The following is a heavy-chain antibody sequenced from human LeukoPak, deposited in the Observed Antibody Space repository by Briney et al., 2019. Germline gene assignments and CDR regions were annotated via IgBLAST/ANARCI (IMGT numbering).Heavy chain of an antibody. CDR2: ISYDGSNP. Sequence: GGSLRLSCAASGFTFSSFGMHWVRQAPGKGLEWVAVISYDGSNPYYADSVKGRFTISKDNSKNTLYLQMNSLRAEDTAVYYCAKDHYDYIGGTYRDFDYWGQGTLVTVSS. V-gene: IGHV3-30*18. CDR1: GFTFSSFG. CDR3: AKDHYDYIGGTYRDFDY. J-gene: IGHJ4*02. D-gene: IGHD3-16*02.